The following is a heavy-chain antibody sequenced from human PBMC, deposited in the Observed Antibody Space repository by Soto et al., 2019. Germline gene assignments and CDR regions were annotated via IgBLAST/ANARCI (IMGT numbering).Heavy chain of an antibody. CDR3: AKFRGDWNAFDI. V-gene: IGHV3-30*18. Sequence: PGGSLRLSCAASGFTFSSYDMHWVRQAPGKGLEWVAVISFDGSSNYYADSVKGRFTISRDTSKNTLYLQMNSLRAEDTAVYDCAKFRGDWNAFDIWGQGTMVTVSS. J-gene: IGHJ3*02. CDR1: GFTFSSYD. CDR2: ISFDGSSN. D-gene: IGHD2-21*02.